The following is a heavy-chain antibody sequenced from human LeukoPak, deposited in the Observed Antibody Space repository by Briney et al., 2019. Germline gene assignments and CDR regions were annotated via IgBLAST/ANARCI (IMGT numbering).Heavy chain of an antibody. V-gene: IGHV3-23*01. Sequence: GGSLRLSCAASGFTFSSYAMSWVRRAPGKGLEWVSAISGSGGSTYYADSVKGRFTISRDNSKNTLYLQMNSLRAEDTAVYYCAKDPSIQTYYYDSSGYSPFDYWGQGTLVTVSS. J-gene: IGHJ4*02. CDR3: AKDPSIQTYYYDSSGYSPFDY. CDR2: ISGSGGST. D-gene: IGHD3-22*01. CDR1: GFTFSSYA.